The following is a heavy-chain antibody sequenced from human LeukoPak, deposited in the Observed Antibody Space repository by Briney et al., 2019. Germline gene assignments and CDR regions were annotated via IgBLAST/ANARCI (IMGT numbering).Heavy chain of an antibody. CDR2: ISYDGSNK. CDR1: GFTFSSYA. J-gene: IGHJ4*02. CDR3: ARDHPIDRPFDY. Sequence: PGGSLRLSCAASGFTFSSYAMHWVRQAPGKGLEWVAVISYDGSNKYYADSVKGRFTISRDNSKNTLYLQMSSLRAEDTAVYYCARDHPIDRPFDYWGQGTLVTVSS. V-gene: IGHV3-30*04.